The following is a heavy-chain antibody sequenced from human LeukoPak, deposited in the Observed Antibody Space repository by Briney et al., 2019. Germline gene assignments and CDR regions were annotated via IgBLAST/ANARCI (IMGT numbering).Heavy chain of an antibody. J-gene: IGHJ4*02. V-gene: IGHV3-7*04. CDR1: GFTFSSYW. CDR2: IKQDGSDK. Sequence: GGSLRLSCAASGFTFSSYWMSWVRQAPGKGLEWVANIKQDGSDKYYVDSVKGRFTISRDNAKNSLYLQMNSLRAEDTAVYYCARGGSAFPPGYRGQGTLVTVSS. CDR3: ARGGSAFPPGY. D-gene: IGHD6-6*01.